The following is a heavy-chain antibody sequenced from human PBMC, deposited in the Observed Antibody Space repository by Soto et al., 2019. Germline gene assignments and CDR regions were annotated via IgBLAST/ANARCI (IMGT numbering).Heavy chain of an antibody. Sequence: ASVKVSCKTSGYPFTDYYMHWVRQAPGQGLEWMGWINPNSGGTNDAQNFQGRVTMTRDTSISTAYMELSRLRSDDTAVYYCASDASYCSGTTCARYRGGPNGWGQGPRVTVSS. CDR2: INPNSGGT. CDR1: GYPFTDYY. V-gene: IGHV1-2*02. D-gene: IGHD2-2*01. J-gene: IGHJ6*02. CDR3: ASDASYCSGTTCARYRGGPNG.